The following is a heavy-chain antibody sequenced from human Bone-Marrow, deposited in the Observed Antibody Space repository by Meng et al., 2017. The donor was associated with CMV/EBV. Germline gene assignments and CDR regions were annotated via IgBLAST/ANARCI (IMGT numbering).Heavy chain of an antibody. V-gene: IGHV3-21*06. CDR1: GFTFSSYS. D-gene: IGHD6-6*01. CDR3: ARHFDSGSYW. J-gene: IGHJ4*02. Sequence: GESLKISCAASGFTFSSYSMNWARQAPGKGLEWVSSINIRGDISYADSVKGRFTISRDSAKNSLYLQMNSLRAEDTAVYFCARHFDSGSYWWGQGKRVTVSS. CDR2: INIRGDI.